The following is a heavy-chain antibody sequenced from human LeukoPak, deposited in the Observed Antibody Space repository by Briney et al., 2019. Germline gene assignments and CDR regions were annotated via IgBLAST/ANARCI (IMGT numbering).Heavy chain of an antibody. Sequence: ASVKVSCKASGYTFTSYGISWVRQAPGQGLEWMGWISAYNGNTNYAQKLQGRVTMTRNTSISTAYMELSSLRSEDTAVYYCARGAGWELLTAEFDYWGQGTLVTVSS. CDR2: ISAYNGNT. CDR1: GYTFTSYG. D-gene: IGHD1-26*01. V-gene: IGHV1-18*01. CDR3: ARGAGWELLTAEFDY. J-gene: IGHJ4*02.